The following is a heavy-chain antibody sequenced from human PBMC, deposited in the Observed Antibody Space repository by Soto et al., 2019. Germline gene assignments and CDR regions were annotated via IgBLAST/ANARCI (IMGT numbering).Heavy chain of an antibody. CDR3: VRDVVVVAATLLPDAFDI. CDR1: GFTFSSYS. D-gene: IGHD2-15*01. CDR2: ISSSSSTV. J-gene: IGHJ3*02. Sequence: GGSLRLSCAASGFTFSSYSMNWVRQAPGKGLEWVSYISSSSSTVYYADSVKGRFTISRDNAKNSLYLQMNSLRDEDTAVYYCVRDVVVVAATLLPDAFDIWGQGTMVTVSS. V-gene: IGHV3-48*02.